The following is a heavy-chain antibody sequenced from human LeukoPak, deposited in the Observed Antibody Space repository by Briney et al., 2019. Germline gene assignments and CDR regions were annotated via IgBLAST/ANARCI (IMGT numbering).Heavy chain of an antibody. D-gene: IGHD3-10*01. J-gene: IGHJ4*02. V-gene: IGHV4-39*07. CDR3: ARGGLWFGESPFDY. CDR1: GGSISSSSYY. CDR2: INHSGST. Sequence: PSETLSLTCTVSGGSISSSSYYWSWIRQPPGKGLEWIGEINHSGSTNYNPSLKSRVTISVDTSKNQFSLKLSSVTAADTAVYYCARGGLWFGESPFDYWGQGTLVTVSS.